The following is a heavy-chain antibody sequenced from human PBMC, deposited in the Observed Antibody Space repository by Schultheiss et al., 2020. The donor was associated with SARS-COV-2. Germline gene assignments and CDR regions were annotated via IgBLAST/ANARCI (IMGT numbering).Heavy chain of an antibody. V-gene: IGHV5-51*01. J-gene: IGHJ4*02. CDR1: GYSFTSYW. CDR2: IYPGDSDT. CDR3: ARQPDYYGSGSYSPVVDY. Sequence: GESLKISCKGSGYSFTSYWIGWVRQMPGKGLEWMGIIYPGDSDTRYSPSFQGQVTISADKSISTAYLQWSSLKASDTAMYYCARQPDYYGSGSYSPVVDYWGQGTLVTVSS. D-gene: IGHD3-10*01.